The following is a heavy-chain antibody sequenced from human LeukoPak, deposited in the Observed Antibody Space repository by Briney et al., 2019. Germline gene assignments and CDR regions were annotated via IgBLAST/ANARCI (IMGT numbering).Heavy chain of an antibody. J-gene: IGHJ5*02. Sequence: GASVKVSCKSSGYTFTGHYIHWVRQAPGQGLEWMGWINPDSGGTNYAQKFHGRVTMTRDTSINTAYMELSWLTADDTAVYYCARVFRPGTAFISYWFDPWGQGTLVTVSS. V-gene: IGHV1-2*02. CDR2: INPDSGGT. CDR3: ARVFRPGTAFISYWFDP. CDR1: GYTFTGHY. D-gene: IGHD5-18*01.